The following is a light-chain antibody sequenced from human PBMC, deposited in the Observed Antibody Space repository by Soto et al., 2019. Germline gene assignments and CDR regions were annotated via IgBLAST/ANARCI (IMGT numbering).Light chain of an antibody. Sequence: DIQMTQSPSTLSSSVGDRVTITCRASQSISTWVAWYQQKPGKPPQLLIFDASSLESGVPSRFSGSGSGTEFTLTLRSLQPDDFATYYCQQYDSYPHTFGGGTKVEI. V-gene: IGKV1-5*01. CDR2: DAS. CDR3: QQYDSYPHT. CDR1: QSISTW. J-gene: IGKJ4*01.